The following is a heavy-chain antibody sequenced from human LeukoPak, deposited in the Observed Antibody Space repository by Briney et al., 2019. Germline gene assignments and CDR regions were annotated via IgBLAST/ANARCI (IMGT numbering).Heavy chain of an antibody. V-gene: IGHV3-7*01. Sequence: GGSLRLSCAASGFTFSSYWMSWVRQAPGKGLEWVANIKQDGSEKYYVDSVKGRFTISRDNAKNSLYLQMNSLRAEDTAVYYCAREGYCSGGSCYSAYYYYYMDVWGKGTTVTVSS. CDR1: GFTFSSYW. CDR3: AREGYCSGGSCYSAYYYYYMDV. D-gene: IGHD2-15*01. J-gene: IGHJ6*03. CDR2: IKQDGSEK.